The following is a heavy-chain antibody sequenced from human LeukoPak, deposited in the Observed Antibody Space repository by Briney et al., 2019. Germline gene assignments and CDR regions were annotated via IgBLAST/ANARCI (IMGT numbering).Heavy chain of an antibody. V-gene: IGHV3-21*01. CDR2: ISSSSSYN. CDR1: VFSFSSNT. CDR3: VRAHGTYAPIGY. D-gene: IGHD2-2*01. J-gene: IGHJ4*02. Sequence: GGSLRLSCAGSVFSFSSNTMSWVRQAPWKGLEWISSISSSSSYNYYADPAKGRFTISRDNAKRSLVLQMNSLRAEDTAVYYCVRAHGTYAPIGYWGQGTLVTVSS.